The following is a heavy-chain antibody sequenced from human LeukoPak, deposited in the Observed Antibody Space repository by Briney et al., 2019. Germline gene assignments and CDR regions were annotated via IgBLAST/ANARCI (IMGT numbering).Heavy chain of an antibody. CDR2: IYSDGTS. V-gene: IGHV3-53*05. CDR3: TKTGGPWD. J-gene: IGHJ4*02. D-gene: IGHD7-27*01. Sequence: GGSLRLSCAASGFTVSNNYVSWIRQAPGKGLEWVSVIYSDGTSYYADSVKARFSISRDNSKNTLYLQMNSLRVEDTAMYYCTKTGGPWDWGQGTLVTVSS. CDR1: GFTVSNNY.